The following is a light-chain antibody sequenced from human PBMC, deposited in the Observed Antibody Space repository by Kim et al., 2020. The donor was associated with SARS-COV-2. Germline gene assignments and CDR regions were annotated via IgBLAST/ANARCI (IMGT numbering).Light chain of an antibody. J-gene: IGLJ1*01. Sequence: QSALTQPPSVSGSPGQSVTISCTGTSSDVGDYNRVSWYQQSPGTATKLIIYEVSHRPSGVPDRFSGSKSGNTASLTISGLHAEDEADYYCNSWTSSNTFVFGTGTKVTVL. CDR2: EVS. CDR1: SSDVGDYNR. V-gene: IGLV2-18*02. CDR3: NSWTSSNTFV.